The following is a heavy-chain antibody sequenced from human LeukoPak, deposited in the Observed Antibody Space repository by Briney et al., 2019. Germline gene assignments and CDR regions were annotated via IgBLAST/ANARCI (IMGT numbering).Heavy chain of an antibody. CDR3: AKDPPLYFDWPEGYFQH. V-gene: IGHV3-30*18. J-gene: IGHJ1*01. CDR2: ISYDGSNK. D-gene: IGHD3-9*01. Sequence: GGSLRLSCAASGFXFSSYGIQWGRQAPGKGQEWVAQISYDGSNKFYADPVKGRFTISRDNSKNTLYLQMNSLTAEDSAVYYCAKDPPLYFDWPEGYFQHWGQGTLVTVSS. CDR1: GFXFSSYG.